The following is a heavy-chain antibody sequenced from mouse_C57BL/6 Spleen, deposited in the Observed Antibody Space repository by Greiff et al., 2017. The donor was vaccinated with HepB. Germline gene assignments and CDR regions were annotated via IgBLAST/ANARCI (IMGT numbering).Heavy chain of an antibody. V-gene: IGHV1-69*01. J-gene: IGHJ1*03. CDR1: GYTFTSYW. D-gene: IGHD1-1*01. CDR2: IDPSDSYT. CDR3: ARYPDYYGSSLWYFDV. Sequence: QVQLQQSGAELVMPGASVKLSCKASGYTFTSYWMHWVKQRPGQGLEWIGEIDPSDSYTNYNQKFKGKSTLTVDKSSSTAYMQLSSLTSEDSAVYYCARYPDYYGSSLWYFDVWGTGTTVTVSS.